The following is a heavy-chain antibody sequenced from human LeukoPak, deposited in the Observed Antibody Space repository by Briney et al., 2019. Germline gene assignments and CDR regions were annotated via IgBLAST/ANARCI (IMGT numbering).Heavy chain of an antibody. J-gene: IGHJ4*02. CDR3: AKNRGLFESCDF. CDR2: IWYDGSNK. Sequence: GGSLRLSCAASGFTFSSYGMHWVRQAPGKGLEWVAVIWYDGSNKYYADSVKGRFTISRDNSKNTLYLQMNSLRADDTAVYYCAKNRGLFESCDFWGQGTLVTVSS. CDR1: GFTFSSYG. V-gene: IGHV3-30*02.